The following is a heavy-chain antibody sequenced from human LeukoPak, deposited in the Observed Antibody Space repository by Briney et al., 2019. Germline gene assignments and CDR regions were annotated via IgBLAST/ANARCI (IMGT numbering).Heavy chain of an antibody. V-gene: IGHV3-30*04. J-gene: IGHJ4*02. D-gene: IGHD5-24*01. Sequence: PGRSLRLSCAASGFTFSNYALHWVRQAPGKGLEWVAIVSHDGRNQYYAESVEGRFTISRDSSKNTVSLQMNSLTAGDSALYYCGRDPSARVTIDFWGQGTLVTVSS. CDR3: GRDPSARVTIDF. CDR2: VSHDGRNQ. CDR1: GFTFSNYA.